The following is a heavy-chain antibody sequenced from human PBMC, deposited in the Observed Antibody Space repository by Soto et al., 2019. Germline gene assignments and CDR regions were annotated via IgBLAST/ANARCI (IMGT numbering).Heavy chain of an antibody. CDR3: ARPVFGVVPSY. Sequence: GSLRLSCAASGFTFSSYWMSWVRQAPGKGLEWVSNISRSSSYKYYADSVKGRFTISRDNAKNSLYLQMNSLRAEDTAVYYCARPVFGVVPSYWGQGTLVTVSS. J-gene: IGHJ4*02. CDR1: GFTFSSYW. V-gene: IGHV3-21*05. D-gene: IGHD3-3*01. CDR2: ISRSSSYK.